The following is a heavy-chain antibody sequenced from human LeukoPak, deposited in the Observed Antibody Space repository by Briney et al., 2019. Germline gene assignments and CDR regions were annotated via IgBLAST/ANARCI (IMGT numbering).Heavy chain of an antibody. CDR2: IKDDGSEK. V-gene: IGHV3-7*02. Sequence: PGGSLRLSCAASGFTFSAYWMTWVRQAPGKGLEWVANIKDDGSEKNYVESVKGRFTISRENAKNSLYLQMTSLRAEDTAVYYCAKFFSGTGFDPWGQGTLVTVSS. D-gene: IGHD3-10*01. CDR1: GFTFSAYW. CDR3: AKFFSGTGFDP. J-gene: IGHJ5*02.